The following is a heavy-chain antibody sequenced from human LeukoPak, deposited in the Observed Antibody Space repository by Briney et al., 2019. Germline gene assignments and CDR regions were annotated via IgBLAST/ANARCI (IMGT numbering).Heavy chain of an antibody. CDR3: AKDYGFWSGYCSLDY. J-gene: IGHJ4*02. D-gene: IGHD3-3*01. Sequence: GGSLRLSCAASGFTFSSYGMHWVRQAPGKGLEWVAFIRYDGSNKYYADSVKGRFTISRDNSKNTLYLQMNSQRAEDTAVYYCAKDYGFWSGYCSLDYWGQGTLVTVSS. V-gene: IGHV3-30*02. CDR2: IRYDGSNK. CDR1: GFTFSSYG.